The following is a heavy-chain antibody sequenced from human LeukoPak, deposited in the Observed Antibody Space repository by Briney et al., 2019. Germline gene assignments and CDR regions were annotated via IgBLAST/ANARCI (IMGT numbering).Heavy chain of an antibody. V-gene: IGHV3-21*01. CDR3: ARDVGSLVVLINFDY. D-gene: IGHD3-22*01. J-gene: IGHJ4*02. CDR1: GFTFSNYN. Sequence: GGSLRLSCAASGFTFSNYNMNWVRQAPGKGLEWVSSISSSSGYIYYADSLKGRFTISRDNAKNSLYLQMNSLSAEDTAVYYCARDVGSLVVLINFDYWGQGTLVTVSS. CDR2: ISSSSGYI.